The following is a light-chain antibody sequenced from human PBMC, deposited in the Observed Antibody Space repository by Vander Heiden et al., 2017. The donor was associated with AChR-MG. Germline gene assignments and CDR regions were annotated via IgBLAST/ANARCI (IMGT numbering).Light chain of an antibody. J-gene: IGKJ2*01. V-gene: IGKV2-30*02. CDR1: QSLQHSDGNTY. CDR2: KVS. CDR3: TQGTPLST. Sequence: DVVLTQSPISLPVTLEQPASIPCRSSQSLQHSDGNTYLNWFHQRPGQSPRRLIQKVSNRDYGVPDRFSGSGSGNDFTLYSSRGEAEDVGIFYCTQGTPLSTFGQGTKLDI.